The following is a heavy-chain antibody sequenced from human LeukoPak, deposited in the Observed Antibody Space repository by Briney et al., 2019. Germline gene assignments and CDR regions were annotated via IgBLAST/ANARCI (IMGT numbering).Heavy chain of an antibody. D-gene: IGHD5-18*01. V-gene: IGHV3-74*01. CDR3: ARVVDTHFDY. CDR2: INRDGSTT. J-gene: IGHJ4*02. CDR1: GFTFSSYW. Sequence: GSRTLSCAASGFTFSSYWMRWVRQAPGKGLVWVSRINRDGSTTTYAASVKGRSTISRDNAKNTLYLQMNSLRAEDTAVYYCARVVDTHFDYWGQGTLVTVSS.